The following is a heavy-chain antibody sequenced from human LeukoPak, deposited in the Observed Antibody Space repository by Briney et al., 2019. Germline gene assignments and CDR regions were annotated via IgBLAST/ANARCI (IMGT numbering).Heavy chain of an antibody. CDR2: IIPILGIE. D-gene: IGHD3-3*01. Sequence: SVKVSCKASGGTFSSYTISCVREAPGQGLEWMGKIIPILGIENYAQKFQDRVTITADRSTSTAYMEQSSLRSEDTAVYYCARGNTICGVASRLNYMDVWGKGTTVTVSS. CDR3: ARGNTICGVASRLNYMDV. V-gene: IGHV1-69*02. CDR1: GGTFSSYT. J-gene: IGHJ6*03.